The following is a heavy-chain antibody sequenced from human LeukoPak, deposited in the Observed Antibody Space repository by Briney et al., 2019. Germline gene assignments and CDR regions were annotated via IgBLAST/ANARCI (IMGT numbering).Heavy chain of an antibody. CDR2: TSGSGGST. D-gene: IGHD6-13*01. CDR3: AKDRGRAAAGTPVSDY. V-gene: IGHV3-23*01. CDR1: GFTFSSYA. Sequence: GGSLRLSCAASGFTFSSYAMSWVRQAPGKGLEWVSATSGSGGSTYYADSVKGRFTISRDNSKNTLYLQMNSLRAEDTAVYYCAKDRGRAAAGTPVSDYWGQGTLVTVSS. J-gene: IGHJ4*02.